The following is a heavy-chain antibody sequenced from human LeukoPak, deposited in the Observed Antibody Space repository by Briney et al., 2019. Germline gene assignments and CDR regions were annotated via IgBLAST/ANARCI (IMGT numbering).Heavy chain of an antibody. CDR2: VHTSGST. Sequence: SETLSLTCTVSGGSISTYYWSWIRQPAGNGLEWIGRVHTSGSTHYNPSLQSRVTMSVDTSKNQFSLNLNSVTAADTAVYYCARESGDTYHDWYFDLWGRGTVVTVSS. D-gene: IGHD3-10*01. V-gene: IGHV4-4*07. J-gene: IGHJ2*01. CDR1: GGSISTYY. CDR3: ARESGDTYHDWYFDL.